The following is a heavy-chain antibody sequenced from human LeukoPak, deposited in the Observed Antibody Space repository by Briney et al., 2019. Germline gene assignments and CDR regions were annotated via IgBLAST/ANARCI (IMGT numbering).Heavy chain of an antibody. V-gene: IGHV4-39*01. CDR3: ARQRVGDTYYYAPGLRRGTSFDY. CDR1: GGSISSSSYY. D-gene: IGHD3-10*01. J-gene: IGHJ4*02. Sequence: PSETLSLTCTVSGGSISSSSYYWGWIRQTPGKGLEWIGIVYYSGSTYYNPSLKSRVTISVDTSKNQFSLKLSSVTAADTAVYYCARQRVGDTYYYAPGLRRGTSFDYWGQGTLVTVSS. CDR2: VYYSGST.